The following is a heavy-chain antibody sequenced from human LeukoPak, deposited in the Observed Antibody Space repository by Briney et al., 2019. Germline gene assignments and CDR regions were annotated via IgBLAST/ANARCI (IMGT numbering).Heavy chain of an antibody. D-gene: IGHD2-2*01. CDR3: ARIYCSSTSCYYFDY. CDR2: IYTSGST. V-gene: IGHV4-61*02. J-gene: IGHJ4*02. CDR1: GGSISSGSYY. Sequence: SQTLSLTCTVSGGSISSGSYYWSCIRQPAGKGLEWIGRIYTSGSTNYNPSLKSRVTISVDTSKNRFSLKLSSVTAADTAVYYCARIYCSSTSCYYFDYWGQGTLVTVSS.